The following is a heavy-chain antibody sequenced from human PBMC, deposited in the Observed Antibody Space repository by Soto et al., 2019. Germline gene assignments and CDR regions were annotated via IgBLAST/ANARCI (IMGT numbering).Heavy chain of an antibody. CDR2: ISSSSSYI. V-gene: IGHV3-21*01. Sequence: PVGSLRLSGAASGFTFSSYSMNWVRQAPGKGLEWVSSISSSSSYIYYADSVNGRFTISRDNAKNSLYLQMNSLRAEDTAVYYCARDKPEDYWGQGTLVTVSS. CDR1: GFTFSSYS. J-gene: IGHJ4*02. CDR3: ARDKPEDY.